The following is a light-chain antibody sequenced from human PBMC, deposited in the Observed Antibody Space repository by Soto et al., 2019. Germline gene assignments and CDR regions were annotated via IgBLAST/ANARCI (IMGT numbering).Light chain of an antibody. V-gene: IGKV1-33*01. Sequence: ASSLSPSVGDVVTVNFLASHDIRNYLNWYQQKPGQAPKLLIHDASRLQTGVPSRFSGSGSGTDFIFTITSLQPDDIATYHCQQYDNLPLTFGGGTKVAIK. CDR3: QQYDNLPLT. CDR2: DAS. J-gene: IGKJ4*01. CDR1: HDIRNY.